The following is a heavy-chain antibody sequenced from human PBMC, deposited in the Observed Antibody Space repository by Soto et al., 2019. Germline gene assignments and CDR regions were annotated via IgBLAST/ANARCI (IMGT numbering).Heavy chain of an antibody. D-gene: IGHD6-25*01. Sequence: QVQLVQSGDEVKNPGASVKGSCKPSGYTFTDYHIHWVRQAPGQGREFMGWINANNGGAGSAQQFQGRLTVTRDTSISTAYMELSNLRSDDTAVYFCARAGGSDSLAHKNNWFDTWGHGTRVTVSS. J-gene: IGHJ5*01. CDR1: GYTFTDYH. CDR2: INANNGGA. V-gene: IGHV1-2*02. CDR3: ARAGGSDSLAHKNNWFDT.